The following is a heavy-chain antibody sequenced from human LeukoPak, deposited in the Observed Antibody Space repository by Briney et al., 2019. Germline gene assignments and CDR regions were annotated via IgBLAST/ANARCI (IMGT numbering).Heavy chain of an antibody. CDR1: GYTFTSYD. Sequence: ASVKVSCKASGYTFTSYDINWVRQAPGQGLEWMGIINPSGGSTSYAQKFQGRVTMTRDTSTSTVYMELSSLRSEDTAVYYCARAYYHDSSDYYFPLDYWGQGTLVTVSS. CDR2: INPSGGST. CDR3: ARAYYHDSSDYYFPLDY. V-gene: IGHV1-46*01. D-gene: IGHD3-22*01. J-gene: IGHJ4*02.